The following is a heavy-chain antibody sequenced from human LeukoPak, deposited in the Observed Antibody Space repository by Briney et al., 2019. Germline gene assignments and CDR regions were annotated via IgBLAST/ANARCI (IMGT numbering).Heavy chain of an antibody. D-gene: IGHD6-19*01. V-gene: IGHV3-23*01. J-gene: IGHJ4*02. CDR3: AKAATQWLVLRYFDY. Sequence: GGSLRLSCAASGFTFSSYAMSWVRQAPGKGLEWVSAISGSGGSTYYADSVKGRFTISRDNSKNTLYLQMSSLRAEDTAVYYCAKAATQWLVLRYFDYWGQGTLVTVSS. CDR1: GFTFSSYA. CDR2: ISGSGGST.